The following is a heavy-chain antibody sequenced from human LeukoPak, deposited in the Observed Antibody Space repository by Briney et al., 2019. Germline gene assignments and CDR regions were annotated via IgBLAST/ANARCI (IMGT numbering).Heavy chain of an antibody. CDR3: MFWGTDNH. J-gene: IGHJ4*02. CDR1: GSTFRTYW. V-gene: IGHV3-7*01. D-gene: IGHD3-10*02. Sequence: GGSLRLSCAFSGSTFRTYWMNWVRQAPGKGLEWVANINPGGNEIRSVDSVKGRFIISRDNAKNSLDLQMSSLRVEDTAVCYCMFWGTDNHWGQGILVTVSS. CDR2: INPGGNEI.